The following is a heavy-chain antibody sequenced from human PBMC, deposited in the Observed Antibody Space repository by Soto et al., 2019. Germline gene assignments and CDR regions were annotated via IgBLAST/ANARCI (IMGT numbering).Heavy chain of an antibody. J-gene: IGHJ5*02. Sequence: SETLSLTCTVSGGSISSGDYYWSWIRQPPGKGLEWIGYIYYSGSTYYNPSLKSRVTISVDTSKNQFSLKLSSVTAADTAVYYCARVWVSSSCGWFDPWGQGTMVTVYS. CDR3: ARVWVSSSCGWFDP. V-gene: IGHV4-30-4*01. D-gene: IGHD6-13*01. CDR2: IYYSGST. CDR1: GGSISSGDYY.